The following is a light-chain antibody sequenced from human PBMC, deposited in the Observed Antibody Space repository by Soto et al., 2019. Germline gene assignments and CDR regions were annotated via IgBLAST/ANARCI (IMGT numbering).Light chain of an antibody. Sequence: EIVLTQSPATLSLSPGERATLSCRASQSVSNYLAWYQQKPGQAPRILIYDASNRATGIAARFSGSGSVTDFTLTISSLEPEDFAVYYCQQRSNWPLTFGGGTKVEIK. CDR3: QQRSNWPLT. CDR1: QSVSNY. CDR2: DAS. V-gene: IGKV3-11*01. J-gene: IGKJ4*01.